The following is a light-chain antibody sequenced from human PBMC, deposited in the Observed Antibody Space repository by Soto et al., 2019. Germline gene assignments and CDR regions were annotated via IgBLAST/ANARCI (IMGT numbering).Light chain of an antibody. V-gene: IGKV1-17*02. CDR3: HQYKTYST. J-gene: IGKJ1*01. CDR2: DAS. CDR1: QGIRND. Sequence: DIQMTQSPPFLSASVGDIVTITCRASQGIRNDLGWYQQKPGKAPKLLIYDASTLESGVSSRFSGTGSETECTLTITDLQADDLATYFCHQYKTYSTFGQGTKVDIK.